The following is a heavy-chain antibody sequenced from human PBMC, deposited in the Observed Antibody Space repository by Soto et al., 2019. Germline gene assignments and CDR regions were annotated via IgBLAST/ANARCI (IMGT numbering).Heavy chain of an antibody. CDR1: GFTFSDHY. CDR3: ARVTPGLRYFDWLPSHYYYGMDV. D-gene: IGHD3-9*01. V-gene: IGHV3-72*01. J-gene: IGHJ6*02. CDR2: TRNKANSYTT. Sequence: PGGSLRLSCAASGFTFSDHYMDWVRQAPGKGLEWVGRTRNKANSYTTEYAASVKGRFTISRDDSKNSLYLQMNSLKTEDTAVYYCARVTPGLRYFDWLPSHYYYGMDVWGQGTTVTVSS.